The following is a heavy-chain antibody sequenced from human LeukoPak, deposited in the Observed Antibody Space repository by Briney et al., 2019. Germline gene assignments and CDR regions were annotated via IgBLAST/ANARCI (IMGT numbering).Heavy chain of an antibody. CDR2: IYYSGST. CDR3: ARAEEAMVVY. Sequence: SETLSLTCTVSGGSISSSSYYWGWIRQPPGKGLEWIGSIYYSGSTYYNPSLKSRVTISVDTSKNQFSLKLSSVTAADTAVYYCARAEEAMVVYWGQGTLVTVSS. V-gene: IGHV4-39*07. CDR1: GGSISSSSYY. J-gene: IGHJ4*02. D-gene: IGHD2-21*01.